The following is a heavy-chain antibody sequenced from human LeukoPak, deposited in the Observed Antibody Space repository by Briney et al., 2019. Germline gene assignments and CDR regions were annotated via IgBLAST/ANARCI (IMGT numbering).Heavy chain of an antibody. CDR2: LRGDTGDT. CDR3: ARVRYNACDY. Sequence: GASVTVSCKTSGYMVSDYYMHRVRQAPGQGLEWMGWLRGDTGDTDSPQKFKGRVTMTRDTATNTAYMQLSRLTYDDTAIYFCARVRYNACDYWGQGTLVTVSS. CDR1: GYMVSDYY. D-gene: IGHD1-1*01. J-gene: IGHJ4*02. V-gene: IGHV1-2*02.